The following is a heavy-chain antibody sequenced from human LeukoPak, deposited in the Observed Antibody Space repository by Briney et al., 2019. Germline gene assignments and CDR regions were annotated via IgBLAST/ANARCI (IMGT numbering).Heavy chain of an antibody. V-gene: IGHV4-30-2*01. D-gene: IGHD3-22*01. J-gene: IGHJ4*02. CDR2: IYHSGST. Sequence: SETLSLTCAVSGGSISSGGYSWSWIRQPPGKGLEWIGYIYHSGSTYYNPSLKSRVTISVDTSKNQFSLKLSSVTAADTAVYFCARARYYDSSGYTFDYWGQGTLLTVSS. CDR3: ARARYYDSSGYTFDY. CDR1: GGSISSGGYS.